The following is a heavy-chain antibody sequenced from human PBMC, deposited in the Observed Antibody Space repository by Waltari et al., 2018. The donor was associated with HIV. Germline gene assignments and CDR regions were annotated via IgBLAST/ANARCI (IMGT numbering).Heavy chain of an antibody. CDR3: AGSEGRGAFDY. J-gene: IGHJ4*02. CDR2: VYSGGRT. D-gene: IGHD3-10*01. CDR1: GFTVSSNY. Sequence: EVQLVESGGGLVQPGGSLRLSCAASGFTVSSNYMSWVHQAPGKGVDGVSVVYSGGRTYYGDTVKGRFTISRDNPKNTVYRQMNSLRVEDTAVYYCAGSEGRGAFDYWGQGTLVTVSS. V-gene: IGHV3-66*01.